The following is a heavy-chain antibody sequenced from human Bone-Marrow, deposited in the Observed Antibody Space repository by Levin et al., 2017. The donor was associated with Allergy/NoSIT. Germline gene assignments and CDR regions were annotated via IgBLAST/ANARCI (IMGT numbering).Heavy chain of an antibody. CDR1: GVSIDTYHW. CDR2: INQRGTA. CDR3: ARHFEEFRSRYYTPSYFDA. Sequence: ESLKISCDVSGVSIDTYHWWTWVRQPPGKGLQWIGEINQRGTATYNSSLRSRVLMSVDKSTNQFSLKLTSVTAADTAVYFCARHFEEFRSRYYTPSYFDAWGRGTLVTVSS. J-gene: IGHJ5*02. D-gene: IGHD3-3*01. V-gene: IGHV4/OR15-8*01.